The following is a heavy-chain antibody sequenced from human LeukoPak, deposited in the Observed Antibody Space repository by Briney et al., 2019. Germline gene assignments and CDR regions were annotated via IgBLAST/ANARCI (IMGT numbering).Heavy chain of an antibody. J-gene: IGHJ4*02. D-gene: IGHD3-3*01. CDR1: GYSFTNYW. CDR2: IYPGDSDT. V-gene: IGHV5-51*01. CDR3: ARQKSAYDSEFDY. Sequence: GESLKISCKSSGYSFTNYWIVWVRQMPGKGLEWMGIIYPGDSDTRYSPSFQGQVTISADKSISTAYLQWSSLKASDTAMYYCARQKSAYDSEFDYWGQGTLVTVSS.